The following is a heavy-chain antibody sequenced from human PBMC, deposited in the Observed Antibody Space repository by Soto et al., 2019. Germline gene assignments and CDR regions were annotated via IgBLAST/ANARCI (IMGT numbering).Heavy chain of an antibody. Sequence: PGGSLRLSCASSGFTFSSYGMHLVRQAPGKGLEWVAVISYDGSNKYYADSVKGRFTISRDNSKNTLYLQMNSLRAEDTAVYYCARDRKFRGSWFDPWGQGTLVTVSS. CDR3: ARDRKFRGSWFDP. CDR1: GFTFSSYG. CDR2: ISYDGSNK. J-gene: IGHJ5*02. D-gene: IGHD3-10*01. V-gene: IGHV3-30*03.